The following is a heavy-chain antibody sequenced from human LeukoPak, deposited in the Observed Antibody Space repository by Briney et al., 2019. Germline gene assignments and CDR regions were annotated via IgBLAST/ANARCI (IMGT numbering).Heavy chain of an antibody. D-gene: IGHD5-18*01. CDR2: INPNSGGT. Sequence: ASVKVSCKASGYTFTSNYIHWVRQAPGQGLEWMGRINPNSGGTNYAQKFQGRVTMTRDTSISTAYMELSRLRSDDTAVYYCARVFNTAIPLLDYGMDVWGQGTTVTVSS. CDR1: GYTFTSNY. J-gene: IGHJ6*02. CDR3: ARVFNTAIPLLDYGMDV. V-gene: IGHV1-2*06.